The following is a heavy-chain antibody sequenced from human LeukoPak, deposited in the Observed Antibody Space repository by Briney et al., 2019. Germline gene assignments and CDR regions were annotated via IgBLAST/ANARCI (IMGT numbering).Heavy chain of an antibody. V-gene: IGHV3-15*01. CDR3: TTDVEPWIQLLMDY. Sequence: GSLRLSCAASGFTFSNAWMSWVRQAPGKGLEWVGRIKSKTDGGTTDYAAPVKGSFAISRDDSKNTQYLQMNSLKTDDTAVYYCTTDVEPWIQLLMDYWGQGNLVTVSS. CDR2: IKSKTDGGTT. J-gene: IGHJ4*02. CDR1: GFTFSNAW. D-gene: IGHD5-18*01.